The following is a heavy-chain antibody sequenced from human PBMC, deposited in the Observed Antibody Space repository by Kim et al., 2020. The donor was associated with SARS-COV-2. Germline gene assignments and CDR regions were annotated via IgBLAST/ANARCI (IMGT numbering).Heavy chain of an antibody. D-gene: IGHD3-3*01. CDR1: GGSISSYY. Sequence: SETLSLTCTVSGGSISSYYWNWIRQPPGKGLEWIGHIYYSGSTNYAPSLKSRVTISVDTSKNQFSLKLSSVTAADTAVYYCARERASDSSFDYWGQGTLVTVSS. V-gene: IGHV4-59*13. CDR3: ARERASDSSFDY. CDR2: IYYSGST. J-gene: IGHJ4*02.